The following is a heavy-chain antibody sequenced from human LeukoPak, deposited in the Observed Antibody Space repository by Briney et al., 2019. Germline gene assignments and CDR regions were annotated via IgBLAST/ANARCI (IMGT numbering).Heavy chain of an antibody. Sequence: PGGSLRLSCAASGFTFTNYWMSWVRQTPGKGLEWVANIKQDGSEKDYVDSMKGRFTISRDHAKNSVYLQMNSLRAEDTAVYYCARIGYSSSCFDYWGQGTVVTVSS. V-gene: IGHV3-7*01. CDR2: IKQDGSEK. CDR1: GFTFTNYW. J-gene: IGHJ4*02. CDR3: ARIGYSSSCFDY. D-gene: IGHD6-13*01.